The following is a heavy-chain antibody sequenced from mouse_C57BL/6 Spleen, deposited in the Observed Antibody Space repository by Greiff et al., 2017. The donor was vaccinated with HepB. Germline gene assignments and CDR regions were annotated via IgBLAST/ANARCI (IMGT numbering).Heavy chain of an antibody. J-gene: IGHJ2*01. CDR1: GFTFSDYY. V-gene: IGHV5-12*01. Sequence: EVMLVESGGGLVQPGGSLKLSCAASGFTFSDYYMYWVRQTPEKRLEWVAYISNGGGSTYYPDTVKGRFTISRDNAKNTLYRQMSRLKSEDAAMYSCARAIYDGYYHYFDYWGQGTTLTVSS. CDR3: ARAIYDGYYHYFDY. CDR2: ISNGGGST. D-gene: IGHD2-3*01.